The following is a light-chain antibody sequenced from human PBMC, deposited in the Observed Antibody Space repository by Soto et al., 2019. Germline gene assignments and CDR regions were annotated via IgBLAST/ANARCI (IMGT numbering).Light chain of an antibody. CDR2: DGS. Sequence: QSPDTLSLSPGDRATLSCRASQSVNSYLAWYQQKPGQAPRLLIYDGSNRANGIPARFSGSGSGTDFTLTISSLEPEDFAVYYCQQRSDWPPITFGQGTRLEIK. CDR1: QSVNSY. V-gene: IGKV3-11*01. CDR3: QQRSDWPPIT. J-gene: IGKJ5*01.